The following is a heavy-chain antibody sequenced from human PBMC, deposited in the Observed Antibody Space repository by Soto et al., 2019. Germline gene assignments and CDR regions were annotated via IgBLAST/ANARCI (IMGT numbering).Heavy chain of an antibody. CDR1: GFTLSDHY. J-gene: IGHJ4*02. CDR3: ARNFYSGTYYFDY. V-gene: IGHV3-72*01. CDR2: SRNKVNSYTT. Sequence: GSLRLSCAASGFTLSDHYMDWVRQAPGKGLEWVGRSRNKVNSYTTEYAASVKGRFTISRDDSENSLYLQMNSLKTEDTAIYYCARNFYSGTYYFDYWGQGSLVTVSS. D-gene: IGHD1-26*01.